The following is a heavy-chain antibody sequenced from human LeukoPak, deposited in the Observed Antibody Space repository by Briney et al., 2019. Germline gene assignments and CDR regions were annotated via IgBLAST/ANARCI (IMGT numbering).Heavy chain of an antibody. Sequence: SETPSLTCAVYGGSFSGYYWSWIRQPPGKGLEWIGEINHSGSTNYNPSLKSRVTISVDTSKNQFSLKLSSVTAADTAVYYCARNKRLQRHYYMDVWGKGTTVTVSS. J-gene: IGHJ6*03. CDR3: ARNKRLQRHYYMDV. CDR2: INHSGST. CDR1: GGSFSGYY. D-gene: IGHD4-11*01. V-gene: IGHV4-34*01.